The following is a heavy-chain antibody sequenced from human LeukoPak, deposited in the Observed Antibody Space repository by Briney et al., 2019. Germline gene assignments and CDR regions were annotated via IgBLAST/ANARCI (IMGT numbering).Heavy chain of an antibody. J-gene: IGHJ4*02. Sequence: SQTLSLTCTVSGGSISSGDYYWSWTRQPPGKGLEWIGYIYYSGSTYYNPSLKSRVTISVDTSKNQFSLKLSSVTAADTAVYYCARGEDYGDTFDYWGQGTLVTVSS. D-gene: IGHD4-17*01. CDR2: IYYSGST. V-gene: IGHV4-30-4*01. CDR1: GGSISSGDYY. CDR3: ARGEDYGDTFDY.